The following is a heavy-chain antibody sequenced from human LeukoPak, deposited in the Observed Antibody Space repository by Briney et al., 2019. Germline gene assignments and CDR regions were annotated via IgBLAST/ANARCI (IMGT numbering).Heavy chain of an antibody. V-gene: IGHV1-18*01. J-gene: IGHJ4*02. CDR2: ISAYNGNT. Sequence: ASVKVSCKASGYTFTSYGISWVRQAPGQGLEWMGWISAYNGNTNYAQKLQGRVTMTTDTSTSTAYMELRSLRSDDTAVYYCARDAYCSGGSCYSGVYGYWGQGTLVTVSS. CDR3: ARDAYCSGGSCYSGVYGY. CDR1: GYTFTSYG. D-gene: IGHD2-15*01.